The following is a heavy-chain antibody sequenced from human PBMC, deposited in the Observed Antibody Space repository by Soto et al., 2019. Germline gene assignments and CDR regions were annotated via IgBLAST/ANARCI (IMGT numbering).Heavy chain of an antibody. CDR2: IYHSGGT. D-gene: IGHD6-13*01. Sequence: QVQLQESGPRLVKPSETLSLTCTVSGASMTSNYWSWIRQTPTKGLEWIGFIYHSGGTNVHPSLKSRVTLSVDNSKNQISLRLSSVTAVDTAVYYCAGHAGYFAPVDHWGQGTPVIVSP. CDR1: GASMTSNY. J-gene: IGHJ4*02. CDR3: AGHAGYFAPVDH. V-gene: IGHV4-59*01.